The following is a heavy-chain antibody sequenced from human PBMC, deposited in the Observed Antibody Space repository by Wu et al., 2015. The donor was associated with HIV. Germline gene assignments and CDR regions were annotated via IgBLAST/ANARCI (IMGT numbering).Heavy chain of an antibody. D-gene: IGHD3-16*01. CDR3: ARESEESLGYVES. Sequence: QVQLVQSGAEVKKPGASVKVSCKASGYTFTSYDINWVRQATGQGLEWLGWMNPNSGKTGYAQKFQGRVTITRSTSMSTAYMELSSLTSEDTAVYFCARESEESLGYVESWGQGTLVTVSS. J-gene: IGHJ4*02. V-gene: IGHV1-8*03. CDR1: GYTFTSYD. CDR2: MNPNSGKT.